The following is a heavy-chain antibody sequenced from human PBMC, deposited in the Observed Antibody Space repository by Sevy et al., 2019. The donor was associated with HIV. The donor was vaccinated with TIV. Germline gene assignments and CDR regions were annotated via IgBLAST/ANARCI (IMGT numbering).Heavy chain of an antibody. Sequence: GGSLRLSCAASGFTFSDYCVNWVRQAPGKGLEWLSSISDSSFYIYYADSVKGRFTISRDNAKNSLYLQMNSLRAEDTAVYYCARATGTEALDAFDIWGQGTMVTVSS. D-gene: IGHD1-1*01. CDR2: ISDSSFYI. J-gene: IGHJ3*02. CDR3: ARATGTEALDAFDI. V-gene: IGHV3-21*01. CDR1: GFTFSDYC.